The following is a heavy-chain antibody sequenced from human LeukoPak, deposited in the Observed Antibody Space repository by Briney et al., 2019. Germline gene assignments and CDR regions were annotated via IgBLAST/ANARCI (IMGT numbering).Heavy chain of an antibody. CDR3: AKEVDCPSDCLFFHS. Sequence: GGSLRLSCAASGFTFDRSTIHWVRQTTGNGLEWASLINRRGHTFCADSVKGRFTISRDNSRNSVFLQMNSLRPEDTALYHCAKEVDCPSDCLFFHSWGQGTLVTVSS. D-gene: IGHD2-21*02. J-gene: IGHJ4*02. CDR1: GFTFDRST. V-gene: IGHV3-43*01. CDR2: INRRGHT.